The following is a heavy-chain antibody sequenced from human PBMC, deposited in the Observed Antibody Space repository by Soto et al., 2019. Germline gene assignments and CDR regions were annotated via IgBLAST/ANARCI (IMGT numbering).Heavy chain of an antibody. CDR1: GYTFTSYY. J-gene: IGHJ6*02. D-gene: IGHD2-8*01. V-gene: IGHV1-46*01. CDR3: ARDGYCTNGVCSDYYGMDV. CDR2: INPSGGST. Sequence: GASVKVSCKASGYTFTSYYMHWVRQAPGQGLEWMGIINPSGGSTSYAQKFQGRVTMTRDTSTSTAYMELRSLRSDDTAVYYCARDGYCTNGVCSDYYGMDVWGQGTTVTVSS.